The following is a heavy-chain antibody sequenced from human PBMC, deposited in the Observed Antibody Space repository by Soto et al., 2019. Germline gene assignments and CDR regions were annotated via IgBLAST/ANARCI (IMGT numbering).Heavy chain of an antibody. CDR3: AXALVFXGGDGFDI. J-gene: IGHJ3*02. V-gene: IGHV4-31*02. CDR1: GGSITTGGRY. Sequence: QVRLQEWGPGLVKPSQTLSLKCSVSGGSITTGGRYWSWIRQLPGKGLEWIGDIYYSGNTYXXAXXXXXXXXXXXXXXXXXXXXXXXXXXXXXXXXXXAXALVFXGGDGFDIWGQGRLXXV. CDR2: IYYSGNT.